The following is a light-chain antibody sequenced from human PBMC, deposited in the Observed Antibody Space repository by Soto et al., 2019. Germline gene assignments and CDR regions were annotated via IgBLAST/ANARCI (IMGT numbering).Light chain of an antibody. CDR1: QSVLYSSTNKNY. V-gene: IGKV4-1*01. CDR3: QKYYSSPRT. J-gene: IGKJ2*01. CDR2: WAS. Sequence: DIVMTQSPDSLAVSLGERATINCKSSQSVLYSSTNKNYLAWYQQKAGQPPKLLIYWASTRESGVPDRISGSGSGTDFTLTISSLQAEDVAVYYCQKYYSSPRTFGQGTKLEIK.